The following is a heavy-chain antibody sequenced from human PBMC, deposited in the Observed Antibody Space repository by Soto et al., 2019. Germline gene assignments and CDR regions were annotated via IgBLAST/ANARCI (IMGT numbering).Heavy chain of an antibody. J-gene: IGHJ6*02. V-gene: IGHV3-15*01. CDR1: GFTFSNAW. Sequence: GGSLRLSCVASGFTFSNAWMSWVRQAPGKGLEWVGHIKTKTDGGPTDYAASVKDRFTISRDDSRNTLYLQINSLKTEDTAVYYCVTARYSYDFYGLDVWGQGTTVTVSS. CDR3: VTARYSYDFYGLDV. D-gene: IGHD5-18*01. CDR2: IKTKTDGGPT.